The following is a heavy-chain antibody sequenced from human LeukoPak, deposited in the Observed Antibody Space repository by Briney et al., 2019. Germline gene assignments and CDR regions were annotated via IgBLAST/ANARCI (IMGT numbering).Heavy chain of an antibody. J-gene: IGHJ6*04. V-gene: IGHV3-74*01. CDR1: GFTFSSYW. CDR3: ARGYYYGSGSHEYYYGMDV. CDR2: INSDGSST. D-gene: IGHD3-10*01. Sequence: GGSLRLSCAASGFTFSSYWMHWVRQAPGKGLVWVSRINSDGSSTSYADSVKGRFTISRDNAKNTLYLQMNSLRAEDTAVYYCARGYYYGSGSHEYYYGMDVWGKGTTVTVSS.